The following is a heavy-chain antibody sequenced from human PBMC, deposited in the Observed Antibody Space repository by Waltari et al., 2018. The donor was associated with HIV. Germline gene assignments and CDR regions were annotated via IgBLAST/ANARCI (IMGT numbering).Heavy chain of an antibody. Sequence: QLQLQESGPGLVKPSETLSLTCSVSVGSISSSSHYWGWLRQPPGKGLEWIGNIFYSGSTYYNPSLKSRLTISVDTSRNKFSLKLTSVTAADTAVYYCARDGKYNWNHGMDVWGQGTTVTVSS. J-gene: IGHJ6*02. CDR2: IFYSGST. D-gene: IGHD1-20*01. CDR1: VGSISSSSHY. V-gene: IGHV4-39*07. CDR3: ARDGKYNWNHGMDV.